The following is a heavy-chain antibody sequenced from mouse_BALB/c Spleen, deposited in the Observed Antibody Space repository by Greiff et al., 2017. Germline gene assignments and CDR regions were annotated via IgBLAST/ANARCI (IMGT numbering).Heavy chain of an antibody. CDR1: GFTFSSYT. J-gene: IGHJ3*01. Sequence: EVMLVESGGGLVKPGGSLKLSCAASGFTFSSYTMSWVRQTPEKRLEWVATISSGGGNTYYPDSVKGRFTISSDNAKNNLYLQMSSLRSEDTALYYCARFDYDGGGPWFAYWGQGTLVTVSA. V-gene: IGHV5-9*03. CDR3: ARFDYDGGGPWFAY. D-gene: IGHD2-4*01. CDR2: ISSGGGNT.